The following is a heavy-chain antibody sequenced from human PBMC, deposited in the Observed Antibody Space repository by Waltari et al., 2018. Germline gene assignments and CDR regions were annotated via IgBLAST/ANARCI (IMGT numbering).Heavy chain of an antibody. CDR1: GDSISNDNYT. J-gene: IGHJ4*02. CDR3: TTEYSSSSAY. V-gene: IGHV4-39*02. Sequence: QLQLQESGPGLVKPSETLSLPCTVSGDSISNDNYTWAWVRQPPGKGLEWIGSIYYNGNTYYSPSLKSRVTISVDTSKNQFSLRLSSVTAADTAVYYCTTEYSSSSAYWGQGTLVTVSS. CDR2: IYYNGNT. D-gene: IGHD6-6*01.